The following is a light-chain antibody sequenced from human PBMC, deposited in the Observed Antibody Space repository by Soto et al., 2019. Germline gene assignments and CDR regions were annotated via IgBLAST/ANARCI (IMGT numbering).Light chain of an antibody. CDR1: RSVLYKSNNKNH. CDR3: QQLNRYPIT. V-gene: IGKV4-1*01. CDR2: AAS. J-gene: IGKJ5*01. Sequence: DIVMTQSPDSLAVSLGERATMNCKCSRSVLYKSNNKNHLAWYQQKPGQAPKVLIHAASTLQSGVPSRFSGSGSGTEFTLTINSLQPEDFATYYCQQLNRYPITFGQGTRLEIK.